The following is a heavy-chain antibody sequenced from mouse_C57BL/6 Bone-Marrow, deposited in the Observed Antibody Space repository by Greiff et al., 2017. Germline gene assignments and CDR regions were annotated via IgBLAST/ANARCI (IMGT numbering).Heavy chain of an antibody. CDR2: IDPSDSYT. Sequence: QVQLQQPGAELVMPGASVKLSCKASGYTFTSYWMHWVKQRPGQGLEWIGEIDPSDSYTNYNQKFKGKSTLTVDKSSSPAYMQLSSLTSEDSAVYYCARDDYTKGAMDYWGQGTSVTVSS. CDR1: GYTFTSYW. J-gene: IGHJ4*01. CDR3: ARDDYTKGAMDY. V-gene: IGHV1-69*01. D-gene: IGHD2-12*01.